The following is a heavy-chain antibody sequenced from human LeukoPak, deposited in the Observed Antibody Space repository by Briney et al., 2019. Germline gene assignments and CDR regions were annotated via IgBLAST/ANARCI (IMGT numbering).Heavy chain of an antibody. Sequence: PGGSLRLSCAASGFTFSSYAMTWVRQGPGKGLEWVSDISGGGGSTYYADSVKGRFIISRDNSKNTLYLQMHSLRAEDTAVYHCAIYGGSGTNAFDMWGQGTMVTVSS. CDR2: ISGGGGST. D-gene: IGHD5-12*01. CDR1: GFTFSSYA. J-gene: IGHJ3*02. CDR3: AIYGGSGTNAFDM. V-gene: IGHV3-23*01.